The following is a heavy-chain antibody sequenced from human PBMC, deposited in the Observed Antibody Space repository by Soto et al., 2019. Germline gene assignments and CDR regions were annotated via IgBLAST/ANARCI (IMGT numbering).Heavy chain of an antibody. D-gene: IGHD3-10*01. Sequence: PSETLSLTCSVSCGSISSGPYSWGWIRQPPGKGLEWIGTFHYSGRTYYSPSLESRVTISVDTSKNQFSLKLSSVTAADTAVYYCARVSMHYYGSGSYYNARGDAFDIWGQGTMVTVSS. CDR3: ARVSMHYYGSGSYYNARGDAFDI. CDR2: FHYSGRT. J-gene: IGHJ3*02. V-gene: IGHV4-39*07. CDR1: CGSISSGPYS.